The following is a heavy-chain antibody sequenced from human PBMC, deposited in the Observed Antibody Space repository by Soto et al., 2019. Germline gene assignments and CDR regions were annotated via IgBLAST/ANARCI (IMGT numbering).Heavy chain of an antibody. CDR2: INYSGSNI. D-gene: IGHD2-21*02. CDR1: GFTFRNSE. V-gene: IGHV3-48*03. J-gene: IGHJ4*02. CDR3: ASEALCGADCYFFEY. Sequence: GGSLRLSCAGSGFTFRNSEMFWVRQAPGKGLEWVSKINYSGSNIYYSKSVKGRFTISRDNAKNSLYLQMNSLTDEDTAIYFCASEALCGADCYFFEYWGPGTLVTVSS.